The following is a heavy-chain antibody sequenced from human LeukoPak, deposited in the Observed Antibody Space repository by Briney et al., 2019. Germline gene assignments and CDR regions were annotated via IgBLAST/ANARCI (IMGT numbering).Heavy chain of an antibody. CDR3: AREAVAHPQYNWFDP. CDR1: GGSISSSSYY. J-gene: IGHJ5*02. CDR2: IYYSGST. V-gene: IGHV4-39*07. Sequence: SETLSLTCTVSGGSISSSSYYWGWIRQPPGKGLEWIGSIYYSGSTYYNPSLKSRVTISVDTSKNQFSLKLSSVTAADTAVYYCAREAVAHPQYNWFDPWGQGTLVTVSS. D-gene: IGHD6-19*01.